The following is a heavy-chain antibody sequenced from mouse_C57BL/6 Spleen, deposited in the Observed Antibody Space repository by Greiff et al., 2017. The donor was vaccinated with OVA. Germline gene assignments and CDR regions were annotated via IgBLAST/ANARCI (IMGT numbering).Heavy chain of an antibody. Sequence: VQLQQSGGGLVQPGGSLKLSCAASGFTFSDYGMAWVRQAPRKGPEWVAFISNLAYSIYYADTVTGRFTISRENAKNTLYLEMSSLRSEDTAMYYCARQGNYGYFDVWGTGTTVTVSS. CDR1: GFTFSDYG. CDR2: ISNLAYSI. D-gene: IGHD2-1*01. V-gene: IGHV5-15*01. CDR3: ARQGNYGYFDV. J-gene: IGHJ1*03.